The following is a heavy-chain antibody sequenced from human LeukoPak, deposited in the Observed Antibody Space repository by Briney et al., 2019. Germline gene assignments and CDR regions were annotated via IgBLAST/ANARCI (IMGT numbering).Heavy chain of an antibody. Sequence: GGSLRLSCAASGFTFSTYYMSWVRQAPGKGLEWVAVISYDGSNKYYADSVKGRFTISRDNSKNTLYLQMNSLRAEDTAVYYCANGYCTNGVCYPYYYYYVDVWGKGTTVTVSS. CDR3: ANGYCTNGVCYPYYYYYVDV. CDR2: ISYDGSNK. CDR1: GFTFSTYY. D-gene: IGHD2-8*01. V-gene: IGHV3-30*18. J-gene: IGHJ6*03.